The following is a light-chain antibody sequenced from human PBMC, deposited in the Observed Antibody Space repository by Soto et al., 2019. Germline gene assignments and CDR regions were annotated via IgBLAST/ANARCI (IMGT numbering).Light chain of an antibody. CDR1: QSVSSNY. V-gene: IGKV3-20*01. CDR3: QQYGSSYPWT. Sequence: EIVLTQSPGTLSLSPGERATLSCRASQSVSSNYLAWYQQKPGQAPRLLIYGASSRATGIPDRFSGSGSGTDFSLTITRLEDEDFGVYYCQQYGSSYPWTFGQGTKVEIK. J-gene: IGKJ1*01. CDR2: GAS.